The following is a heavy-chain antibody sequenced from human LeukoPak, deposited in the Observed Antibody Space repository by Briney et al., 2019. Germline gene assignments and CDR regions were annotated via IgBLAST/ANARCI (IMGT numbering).Heavy chain of an antibody. J-gene: IGHJ6*03. V-gene: IGHV3-43*01. CDR1: GFTFHDYT. Sequence: PGGSLRLSCAASGFTFHDYTMYWVRQAPGKGLEFVSLISWDGDSTYYADSVKGRFTIFRDNSENSLYLQMNSLRTEDTALYYCAKEGQNYYYYMDVWGKGTTVTVSS. CDR2: ISWDGDST. CDR3: AKEGQNYYYYMDV.